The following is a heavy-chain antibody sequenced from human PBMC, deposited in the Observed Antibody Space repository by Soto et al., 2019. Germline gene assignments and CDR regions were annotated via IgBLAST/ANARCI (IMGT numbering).Heavy chain of an antibody. V-gene: IGHV4-59*01. Sequence: PSETLSLTCNVSGGSISSYYLGWIRQAPEKGLEWIGYIYYSGNTNYNPSLRSRVTMSIDTSKNQFSLKVRSLTAADTAIYYCARHYNWNYFDLWGQGTLVTVSS. CDR1: GGSISSYY. CDR2: IYYSGNT. J-gene: IGHJ4*02. CDR3: ARHYNWNYFDL. D-gene: IGHD1-1*01.